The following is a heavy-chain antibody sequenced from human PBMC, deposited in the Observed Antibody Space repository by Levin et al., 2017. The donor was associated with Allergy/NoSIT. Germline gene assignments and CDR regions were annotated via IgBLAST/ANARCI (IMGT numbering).Heavy chain of an antibody. Sequence: GGSLRLSCTASGFTFSSYAMSWVRQAPGKGLEWVSAISGRGITTYYEDSVKGRFTISRDNSENTLYLQMNRLRGEDTALYYCAKGGRGGYDYYYYYGMDVWGQGTTVTVSS. J-gene: IGHJ6*02. D-gene: IGHD4-23*01. V-gene: IGHV3-23*01. CDR1: GFTFSSYA. CDR3: AKGGRGGYDYYYYYGMDV. CDR2: ISGRGITT.